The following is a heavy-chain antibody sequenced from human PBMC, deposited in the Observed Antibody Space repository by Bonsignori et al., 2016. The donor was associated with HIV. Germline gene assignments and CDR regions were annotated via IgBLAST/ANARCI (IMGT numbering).Heavy chain of an antibody. CDR3: AGRLAVAGSSRSYAFDI. J-gene: IGHJ3*02. D-gene: IGHD6-19*01. V-gene: IGHV3-9*01. CDR2: LTWNSDRI. Sequence: VRQAPGKGLEWVSGLTWNSDRIAYADSVKGRFTISRDNAKNSLYLQMSSLRAEDTALYYCAGRLAVAGSSRSYAFDIWGQGTMVTVSS.